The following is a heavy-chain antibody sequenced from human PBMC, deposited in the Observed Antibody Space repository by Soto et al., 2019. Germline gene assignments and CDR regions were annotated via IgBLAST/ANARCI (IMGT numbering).Heavy chain of an antibody. J-gene: IGHJ6*02. D-gene: IGHD2-2*01. CDR2: ISAYNGNT. CDR1: GYTFTSYG. Sequence: QVQLVQSGAEVKKPGASVKVSCKASGYTFTSYGISWVRQAPGQGLEWMGWISAYNGNTNYAQKLQGRGTMTTDTSTSTAYMELRSLRSDDTAVYYCARVVVLVPAANWTYYYYYGMDVWGQGTTVTVSS. V-gene: IGHV1-18*01. CDR3: ARVVVLVPAANWTYYYYYGMDV.